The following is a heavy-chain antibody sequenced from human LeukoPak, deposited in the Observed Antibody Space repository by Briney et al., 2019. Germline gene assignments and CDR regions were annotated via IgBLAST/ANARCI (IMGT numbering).Heavy chain of an antibody. V-gene: IGHV3-30*04. CDR3: ARGIRVVIAARPSDAFDI. D-gene: IGHD6-6*01. CDR2: ISYDGSNK. J-gene: IGHJ3*02. CDR1: GFTFSSYA. Sequence: GGSLRLSCAASGFTFSSYAMHWVRQAPGKGLEWVAVISYDGSNKYYADSVKGRFIISRDNSKNTLYLQMNSLRAEDTAVYYCARGIRVVIAARPSDAFDIWGQGTMVTVSS.